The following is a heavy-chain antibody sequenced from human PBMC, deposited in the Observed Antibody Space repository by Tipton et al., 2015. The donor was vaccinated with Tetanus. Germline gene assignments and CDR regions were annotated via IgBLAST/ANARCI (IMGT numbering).Heavy chain of an antibody. CDR3: ARASGLADRPWDFEY. CDR2: ISWNSGSI. D-gene: IGHD6-6*01. CDR1: GFTFNDYA. Sequence: SLRLSCAASGFTFNDYAMHWVRQAPGRGLEWVSGISWNSGSIEYGDSVKGRFTISRDNAKNSLFLQMNSLRAEDTAVYYCARASGLADRPWDFEYWGQGTLVTVSS. J-gene: IGHJ4*02. V-gene: IGHV3-9*01.